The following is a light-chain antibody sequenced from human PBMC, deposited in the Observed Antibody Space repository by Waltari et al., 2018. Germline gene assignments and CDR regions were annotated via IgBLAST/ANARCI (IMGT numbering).Light chain of an antibody. CDR1: QSLLHSNGYNY. Sequence: DIVMTQSPLSLPVTPGEPASISCRSSQSLLHSNGYNYLDWYLQKPGQSPQLLIYLGSDRASGVPDRFSGSGSGTDFTLKISRVEAEDVGFYYCMQALQTPLTFGGGTKMEIK. CDR3: MQALQTPLT. J-gene: IGKJ4*01. CDR2: LGS. V-gene: IGKV2-28*01.